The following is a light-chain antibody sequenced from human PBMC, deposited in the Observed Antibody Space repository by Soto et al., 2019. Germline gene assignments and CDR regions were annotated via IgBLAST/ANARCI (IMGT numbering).Light chain of an antibody. J-gene: IGKJ2*01. V-gene: IGKV3-20*01. CDR1: QSVSSSY. CDR3: QQYGSSPT. CDR2: GAS. Sequence: ESVLTQSPGALSLSPGERATLSCRASQSVSSSYLAWYQQKPGHAPRLLIYGASSRATGIPDRFSGSGSGTDFTLTTSRLEPEDFAVYYCQQYGSSPTFGHGTKLEIK.